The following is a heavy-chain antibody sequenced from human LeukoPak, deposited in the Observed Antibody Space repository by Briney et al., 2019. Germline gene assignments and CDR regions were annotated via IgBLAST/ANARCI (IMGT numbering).Heavy chain of an antibody. CDR3: ARGYDIVVIDI. Sequence: ASVKVSCKASGYTFIGYYMHWVRQAPGQGLEWMRWINPNSGGTNYAQKFQGRVTMTRDTSTSTAYMELSRLSSDDTAVYYCARGYDIVVIDIWGQGTMVTVSS. V-gene: IGHV1-2*02. J-gene: IGHJ3*02. CDR1: GYTFIGYY. CDR2: INPNSGGT. D-gene: IGHD2-2*01.